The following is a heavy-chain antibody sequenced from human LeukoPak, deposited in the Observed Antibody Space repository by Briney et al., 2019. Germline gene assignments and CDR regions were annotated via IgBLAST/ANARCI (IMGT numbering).Heavy chain of an antibody. J-gene: IGHJ6*02. CDR3: ARGKAMAASGYYGMDV. D-gene: IGHD2-8*01. Sequence: SVTLSLTCTVSGGSNRSYYWSWIRQPTGKGLEWIGYIYYSGITNYNPSLKSRVTMSVDTSKNQFSLKLTSVTAADTAVYYCARGKAMAASGYYGMDVWGQGTTVTVSS. CDR1: GGSNRSYY. V-gene: IGHV4-59*01. CDR2: IYYSGIT.